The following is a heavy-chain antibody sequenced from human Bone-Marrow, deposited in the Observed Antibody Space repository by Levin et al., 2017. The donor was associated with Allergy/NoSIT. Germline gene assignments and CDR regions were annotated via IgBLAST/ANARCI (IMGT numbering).Heavy chain of an antibody. J-gene: IGHJ4*02. V-gene: IGHV5-51*01. CDR1: GYSFTTYW. Sequence: ASVKVSCKGSGYSFTTYWIGWVRRMPGKGLEWMGTIYPADSDTTYSPSFQGHVTISVDKSVSTAYLQWSSLKASDTAIYYCARRGGNDYTNYIGYWGQGTLVTVSS. D-gene: IGHD1-1*01. CDR3: ARRGGNDYTNYIGY. CDR2: IYPADSDT.